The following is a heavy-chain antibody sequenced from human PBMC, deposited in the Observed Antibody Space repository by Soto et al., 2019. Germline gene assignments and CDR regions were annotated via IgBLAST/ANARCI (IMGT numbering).Heavy chain of an antibody. CDR1: GYTFTSYG. CDR3: ARDRPTVTTLHYYYGMDV. J-gene: IGHJ6*02. V-gene: IGHV1-18*01. D-gene: IGHD4-17*01. CDR2: ISAYNGNT. Sequence: GASVKVSCTASGYTFTSYGISWVRQAPGQGLEWMGWISAYNGNTNYAQKLQGRVTMTTDTSTSTAYMELRSLRSDDTAVYYCARDRPTVTTLHYYYGMDVWGQGTTVTVSS.